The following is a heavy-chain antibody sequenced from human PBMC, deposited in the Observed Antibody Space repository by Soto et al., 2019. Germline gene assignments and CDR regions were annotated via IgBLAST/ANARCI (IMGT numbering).Heavy chain of an antibody. CDR1: GFSLSSSGVG. CDR3: AHSLWPLDY. V-gene: IGHV2-5*02. D-gene: IGHD2-21*01. J-gene: IGHJ4*02. Sequence: QITLKESGPTLVKPTQTLTLTCTFSGFSLSSSGVGVGWIRQSPGKVLEWLALIYWDDDKRYSPSLKSRLTITKDISANQVVLTMTNMDPVDTTTYYCAHSLWPLDYWGKGTLVTVSS. CDR2: IYWDDDK.